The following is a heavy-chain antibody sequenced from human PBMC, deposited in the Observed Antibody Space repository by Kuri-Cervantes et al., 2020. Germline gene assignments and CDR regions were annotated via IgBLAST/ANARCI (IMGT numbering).Heavy chain of an antibody. CDR2: INWDGGST. J-gene: IGHJ6*02. D-gene: IGHD4-23*01. V-gene: IGHV3-20*04. CDR3: ARVKQWQLLSYYYYYGMDV. Sequence: GGSLRLSCAASGFTFDDYGMSWVRQAPGKGLEWVSGINWDGGSTGYADSVKGRFTISRDNAKNSLYLQMNSLRAEDTAVYYCARVKQWQLLSYYYYYGMDVWGQGTTVTVSS. CDR1: GFTFDDYG.